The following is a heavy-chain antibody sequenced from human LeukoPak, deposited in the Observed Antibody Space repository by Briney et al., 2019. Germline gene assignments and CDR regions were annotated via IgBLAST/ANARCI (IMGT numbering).Heavy chain of an antibody. J-gene: IGHJ3*02. CDR3: AGEGPTSGGAFEI. Sequence: GGSLRLSCAASGFTVSSNYMSWVRQAPGKGLEWVSDIYSGGSTYYADSVKGRFTISRDNSKNTLYLQMNSVRAEDTAVYYCAGEGPTSGGAFEIWGQGTMVTVSS. CDR2: IYSGGST. D-gene: IGHD3-16*01. V-gene: IGHV3-53*01. CDR1: GFTVSSNY.